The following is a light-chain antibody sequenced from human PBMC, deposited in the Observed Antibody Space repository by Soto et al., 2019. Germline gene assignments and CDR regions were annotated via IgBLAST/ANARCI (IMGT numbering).Light chain of an antibody. CDR1: QSVNIY. Sequence: EIVITQSPATLSVTPGERATLSCRASQSVNIYLAWYQQKPGQAPRLLIFGASSRATGIPARFSGSGSGTEFNLTISSLQSEDFAVYYCQQYGSSPRTFGQGTKVDIK. CDR3: QQYGSSPRT. V-gene: IGKV3D-15*01. J-gene: IGKJ1*01. CDR2: GAS.